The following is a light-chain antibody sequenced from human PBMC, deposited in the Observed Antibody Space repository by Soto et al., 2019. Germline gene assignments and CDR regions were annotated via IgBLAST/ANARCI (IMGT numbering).Light chain of an antibody. CDR3: SSYAGGNNLV. Sequence: QSARTQPPSASGSPGQSVTISCTGTSSDIGLYNYVSWYQQHPGKAPKAIIFEVSQRPSGVPYRFSGSKSGNTASLTVSGLQAEDEANYFCSSYAGGNNLVFGGGTKLTVL. CDR2: EVS. CDR1: SSDIGLYNY. V-gene: IGLV2-8*01. J-gene: IGLJ2*01.